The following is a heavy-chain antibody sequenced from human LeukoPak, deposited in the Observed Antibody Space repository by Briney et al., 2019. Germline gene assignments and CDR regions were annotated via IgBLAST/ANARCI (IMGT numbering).Heavy chain of an antibody. D-gene: IGHD4/OR15-4a*01. V-gene: IGHV4-34*01. J-gene: IGHJ3*02. CDR2: INHSGST. CDR3: ARHRKVLIITFPDAFDI. Sequence: SSETLSLTCAVYGGSFSGYYWSWIRQPPGKGLEWIGEINHSGSTNYNPSLKSRVTISVDTSKNQFSLKLSSVTAADTAVYYCARHRKVLIITFPDAFDIWGQGTMVTVSS. CDR1: GGSFSGYY.